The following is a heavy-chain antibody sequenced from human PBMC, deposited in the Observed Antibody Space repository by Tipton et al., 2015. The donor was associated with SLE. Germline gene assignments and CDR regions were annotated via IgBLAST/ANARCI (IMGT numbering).Heavy chain of an antibody. Sequence: AVSGFTLSAFNMNWVRQAPGKGLEWVSFIKSGSTLIHYADSVKGRFTISRDDAKNSLYLQMSSLRTEDTAVYYCASGEVISDYWGQGTLVTVSS. CDR3: ASGEVISDY. CDR1: GFTLSAFN. CDR2: IKSGSTLI. J-gene: IGHJ4*02. D-gene: IGHD2-21*01. V-gene: IGHV3-48*01.